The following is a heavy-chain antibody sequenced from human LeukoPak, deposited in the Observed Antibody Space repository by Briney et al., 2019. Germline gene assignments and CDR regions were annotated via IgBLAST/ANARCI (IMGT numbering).Heavy chain of an antibody. V-gene: IGHV3-30-3*01. CDR2: ISYDGSNK. CDR1: GFTFSSYA. Sequence: GGSLRLSCAASGFTFSSYAMHWVRQAPGKGLEWVAVISYDGSNKYYADSVKGRFTISIDNSKNTLYLQMNSLRAEDTAVYYCARELYYDNGGGAFDIWGQGTMVTVSS. D-gene: IGHD3-9*01. J-gene: IGHJ3*02. CDR3: ARELYYDNGGGAFDI.